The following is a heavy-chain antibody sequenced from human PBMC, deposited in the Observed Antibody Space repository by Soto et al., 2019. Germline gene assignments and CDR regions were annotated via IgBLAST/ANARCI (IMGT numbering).Heavy chain of an antibody. Sequence: QVQLQESGPGLVKPSETLSLTCTVSGGSISSYYWTWIRQPPGKGLEWIGFMYNSGSTHYNPSLKRRVTIPQDTSKIQYSLNLRSVTAADTVVYYCASMGYHYGSGSYPLDYWGQGTLVTVSS. CDR3: ASMGYHYGSGSYPLDY. CDR1: GGSISSYY. CDR2: MYNSGST. J-gene: IGHJ4*02. D-gene: IGHD3-10*01. V-gene: IGHV4-59*08.